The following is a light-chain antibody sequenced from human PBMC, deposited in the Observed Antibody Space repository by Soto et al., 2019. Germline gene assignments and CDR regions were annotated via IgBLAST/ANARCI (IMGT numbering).Light chain of an antibody. CDR3: LQDYNYPWT. J-gene: IGKJ1*01. Sequence: ASIGYRVTISCRASQSISSYLNWYQQKPGKAPKLLIYAASSLQSGVPSRFSGSGSGTDFTLTISSLQPEDFATYYCLQDYNYPWTFGQGTKVDI. CDR1: QSISSY. CDR2: AAS. V-gene: IGKV1-6*01.